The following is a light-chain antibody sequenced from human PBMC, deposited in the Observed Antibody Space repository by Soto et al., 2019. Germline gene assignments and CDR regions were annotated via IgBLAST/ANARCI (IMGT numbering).Light chain of an antibody. CDR1: SSDVGSYNL. V-gene: IGLV2-23*01. J-gene: IGLJ2*01. CDR3: CSYAGSSTDVV. CDR2: EGS. Sequence: QSVLTQPASVSGSRGQSITISCTGTSSDVGSYNLVSWYQQHPGKAPKLMIYEGSKRPSGVSNRFSGSKSGNTASLTISGLQAEDEADYYCCSYAGSSTDVVFGGGTQLSVL.